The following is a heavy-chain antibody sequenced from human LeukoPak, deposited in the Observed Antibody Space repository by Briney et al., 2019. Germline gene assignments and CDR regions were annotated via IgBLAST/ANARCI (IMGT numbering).Heavy chain of an antibody. V-gene: IGHV1-18*01. CDR1: GYTFTSYG. CDR3: ARDGIPYCSSTSCPSGRRDWYFDL. Sequence: GASVKVSCKASGYTFTSYGISWVRQAPGQGLEWMGWISAYNGNTNYAQKLQGRVTMTTDTSTSTAYMELRSLRSDDTAVYYCARDGIPYCSSTSCPSGRRDWYFDLWGRGILVTVSS. J-gene: IGHJ2*01. CDR2: ISAYNGNT. D-gene: IGHD2-2*01.